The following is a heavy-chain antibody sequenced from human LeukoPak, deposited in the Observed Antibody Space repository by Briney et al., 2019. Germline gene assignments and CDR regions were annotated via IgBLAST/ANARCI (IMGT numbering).Heavy chain of an antibody. Sequence: PSETLSLTCDVSGYSISRSYYWGWIRQPPGKGLEWIGSIYHSGSTYYNPSLKSRVTISVDTSKNQFSLKLSSVTAADTAVYYCARDSGASGIFDYWGQGTLVTVSS. CDR1: GYSISRSYY. CDR3: ARDSGASGIFDY. V-gene: IGHV4-38-2*02. D-gene: IGHD1-14*01. CDR2: IYHSGST. J-gene: IGHJ4*02.